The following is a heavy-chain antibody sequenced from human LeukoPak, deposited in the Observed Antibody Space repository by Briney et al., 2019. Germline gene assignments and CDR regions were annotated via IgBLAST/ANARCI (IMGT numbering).Heavy chain of an antibody. J-gene: IGHJ4*02. V-gene: IGHV3-30*04. CDR2: ISYEGRNK. CDR3: AKDIYGGNWPNDY. Sequence: PGGFLRLACAASGFTFSSYSMHWVRQAPGKVLEWVAVISYEGRNKYYADSRKGRFTISRDHPKNSLYLQVDRQRTAHPAVYYCAKDIYGGNWPNDYWGQGTLVTASS. D-gene: IGHD4-23*01. CDR1: GFTFSSYS.